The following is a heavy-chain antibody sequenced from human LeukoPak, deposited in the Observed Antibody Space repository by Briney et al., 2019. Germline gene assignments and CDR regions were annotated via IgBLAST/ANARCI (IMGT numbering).Heavy chain of an antibody. D-gene: IGHD6-19*01. Sequence: ASVKVSCKASGYTFTGYYLHWVRQAPGQGLEWMGWISAYNGNTNYAQKLQGRVTMTTDTSTSTAYMELRSLRSDDTAVYYCARDGWYISYMDVWGKGTTVIVSS. V-gene: IGHV1-18*04. CDR2: ISAYNGNT. CDR1: GYTFTGYY. J-gene: IGHJ6*03. CDR3: ARDGWYISYMDV.